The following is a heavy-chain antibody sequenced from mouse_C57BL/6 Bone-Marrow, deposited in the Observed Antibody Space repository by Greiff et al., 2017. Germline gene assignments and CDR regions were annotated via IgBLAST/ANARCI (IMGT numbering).Heavy chain of an antibody. CDR3: AKEGGFAWFAY. CDR1: GFSLTSYG. Sequence: QVQLKQSGPGLVAPSQSLSITCTVSGFSLTSYGVSWVRQPPGKGLEWLGVIWGDGSTNYHSALISRLSNSKDNSKSQVFLNLNRLQTDDTATYYWAKEGGFAWFAYWGQGTLVTVSA. CDR2: IWGDGST. V-gene: IGHV2-3*01. J-gene: IGHJ3*01.